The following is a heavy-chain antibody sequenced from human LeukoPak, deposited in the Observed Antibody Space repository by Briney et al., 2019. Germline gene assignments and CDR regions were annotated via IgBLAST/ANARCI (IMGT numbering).Heavy chain of an antibody. D-gene: IGHD1-14*01. V-gene: IGHV3-7*04. CDR3: ARAGSPGSIDY. CDR2: IKKDGSEK. CDR1: GFTFNNYW. J-gene: IGHJ4*02. Sequence: PGGSLRLSCEASGFTFNNYWMNWVRQTPGKGLERVAIIKKDGSEKFYVDSVKGRFAISRDNAKNSLYLEVNSLRAEDTAVYYCARAGSPGSIDYWGQGTLLTVSS.